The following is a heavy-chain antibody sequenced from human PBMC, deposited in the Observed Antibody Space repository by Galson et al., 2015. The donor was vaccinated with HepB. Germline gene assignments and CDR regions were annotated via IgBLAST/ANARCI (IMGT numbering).Heavy chain of an antibody. CDR2: ISGSGGST. CDR1: GFTFSSYA. D-gene: IGHD3-9*01. J-gene: IGHJ6*02. CDR3: ANDGGISDILTAPPYGMDV. Sequence: SLRLSCAASGFTFSSYAMSWVRQAPGKGLEWVSAISGSGGSTYYADSVKGRFTISRDNSKNTLYLQMNSLRAEDTAVYYCANDGGISDILTAPPYGMDVWGQGTTVTVSS. V-gene: IGHV3-23*01.